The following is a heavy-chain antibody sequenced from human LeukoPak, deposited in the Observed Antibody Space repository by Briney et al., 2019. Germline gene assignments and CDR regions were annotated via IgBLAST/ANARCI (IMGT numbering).Heavy chain of an antibody. CDR2: IHASGST. V-gene: IGHV4-4*07. CDR3: ARGDRAVAGAWGWFDP. J-gene: IGHJ5*02. D-gene: IGHD6-19*01. CDR1: NGSISSYY. Sequence: SETLSLTCTVSNGSISSYYWSWIRQPAGKGLEWIGRIHASGSTNYNPSLKSRVTMSVDTPRNQFSLKLSSVTAADTAIYFCARGDRAVAGAWGWFDPWGQGTLVTVSS.